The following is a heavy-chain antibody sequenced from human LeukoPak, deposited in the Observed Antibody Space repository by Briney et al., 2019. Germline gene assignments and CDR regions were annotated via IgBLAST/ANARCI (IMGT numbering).Heavy chain of an antibody. J-gene: IGHJ4*02. CDR2: ISGSGGST. V-gene: IGHV3-23*01. CDR1: GFTFSIYA. Sequence: PGGSLRLSCAASGFTFSIYAMSWVRQAPGKGLEWVSAISGSGGSTYYADSVKGRFTISRDNSKNTLYLQMNSLRAEDTAVYYCARAGSSGDYQAGSFEYWGQGTLVTVSS. CDR3: ARAGSSGDYQAGSFEY. D-gene: IGHD1-26*01.